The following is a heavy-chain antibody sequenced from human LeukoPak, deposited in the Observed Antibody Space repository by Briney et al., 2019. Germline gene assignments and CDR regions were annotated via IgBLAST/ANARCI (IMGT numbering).Heavy chain of an antibody. CDR3: ARGKYDSSGYPLLGFDY. CDR1: GLTFNNYW. J-gene: IGHJ4*02. Sequence: PGGSLRLSCAASGLTFNNYWMNWVRQAPGKGLEWVANIKQDGSEKKYVDSVKGRFTISRDNAKKSLYLQMNNLRAEDTAVYYCARGKYDSSGYPLLGFDYWGQGTLVTVSS. V-gene: IGHV3-7*01. CDR2: IKQDGSEK. D-gene: IGHD3-22*01.